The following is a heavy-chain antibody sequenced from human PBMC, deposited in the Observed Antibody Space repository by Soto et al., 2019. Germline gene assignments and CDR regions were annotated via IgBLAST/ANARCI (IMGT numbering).Heavy chain of an antibody. J-gene: IGHJ4*02. CDR1: GGSISSSNW. CDR2: IYHSGST. Sequence: SETLSLTCAVSGGSISSSNWWSWVRQPPGKGLEWIGEIYHSGSTNYNPSLKSRVTISVDKSKNQFSLKLSSVTAADTAVYYCARDPKGMKATAGFDYWGQGTLVTVSS. V-gene: IGHV4-4*02. CDR3: ARDPKGMKATAGFDY. D-gene: IGHD2-21*02.